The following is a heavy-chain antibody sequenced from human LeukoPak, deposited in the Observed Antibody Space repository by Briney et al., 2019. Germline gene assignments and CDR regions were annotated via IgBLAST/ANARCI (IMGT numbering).Heavy chain of an antibody. CDR1: GGSISSYY. Sequence: SETLSLTCTVSGGSISSYYWSWIRQPPGKGLEWIGYIYYSGSTNYNPSLKSRVTISVGTSKNQFSLKLSSVTAADTAVYYCARAFGSLFYFDYWGQGTLVTVSS. J-gene: IGHJ4*02. D-gene: IGHD3-10*01. CDR2: IYYSGST. V-gene: IGHV4-59*01. CDR3: ARAFGSLFYFDY.